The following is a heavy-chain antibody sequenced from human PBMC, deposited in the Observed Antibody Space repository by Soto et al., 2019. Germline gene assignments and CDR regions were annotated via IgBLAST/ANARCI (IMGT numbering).Heavy chain of an antibody. Sequence: ASVKVSCKASGYTFTGYYMHWVRQAPGQGLEWMGWINPNSCVTKYAQKFQGWVTMTRDTSIRTVYMELSRLRSDDTAVYYCARESGGATATLDYYYFYMDVWGKGTTVTVSS. D-gene: IGHD5-12*01. CDR1: GYTFTGYY. CDR3: ARESGGATATLDYYYFYMDV. V-gene: IGHV1-2*04. J-gene: IGHJ6*03. CDR2: INPNSCVT.